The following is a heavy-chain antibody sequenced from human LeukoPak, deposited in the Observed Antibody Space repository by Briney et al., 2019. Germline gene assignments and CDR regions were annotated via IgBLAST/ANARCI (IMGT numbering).Heavy chain of an antibody. V-gene: IGHV3-21*01. CDR3: ARDASPVVPAALDH. CDR2: ISSSSNYI. D-gene: IGHD2-2*01. CDR1: GFTFNTYT. Sequence: GGSLRLACAASGFTFNTYTMNWVRQAPGKGLEWVSSISSSSNYIYYADSVKGRFTISRDNAKNSLYLQMNSLRAEDTAVYYCARDASPVVPAALDHWGQGTLVTVSS. J-gene: IGHJ4*02.